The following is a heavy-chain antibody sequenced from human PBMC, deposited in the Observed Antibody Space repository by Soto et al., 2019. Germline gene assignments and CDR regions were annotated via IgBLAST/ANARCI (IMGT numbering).Heavy chain of an antibody. CDR2: ISSSSSTI. CDR1: GFHFSSYS. J-gene: IGHJ5*02. CDR3: ARHPERIAQIGWFDP. V-gene: IGHV3-48*01. D-gene: IGHD6-13*01. Sequence: GGSLSLSSAASGFHFSSYSMNWVRQAPGKGLEWVSYISSSSSTIYYADSVKDRFTISRDNAKNSLYLQMNSLRAEDTAVYYCARHPERIAQIGWFDPWGQGTLVTVSS.